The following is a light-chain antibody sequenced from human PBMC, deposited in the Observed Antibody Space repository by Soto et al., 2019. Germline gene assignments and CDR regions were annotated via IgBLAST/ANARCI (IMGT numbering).Light chain of an antibody. CDR2: EVN. CDR1: SSDIGGYNY. V-gene: IGLV2-8*01. CDR3: RSYAGSNNYV. Sequence: QSALTQPPSASGSPGQSVTISCTGTSSDIGGYNYVSWYQQHPGNGPKLMIYEVNKRPSGVPDRFSGSKSGNTASLTVAGLQAEDEAAYYCRSYAGSNNYVFGTGTKLTVL. J-gene: IGLJ1*01.